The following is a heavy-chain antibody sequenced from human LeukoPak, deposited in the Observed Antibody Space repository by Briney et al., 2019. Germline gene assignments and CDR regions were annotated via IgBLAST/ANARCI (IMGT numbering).Heavy chain of an antibody. Sequence: GGSLRLSCAASGFTFSSYSMNWVRQAPGKGLEWVSYISSSSSTIYYADSVKGRFTISRDNAKNSLYLQMNSLRAEDTAVYYCAKFGGTSQLWLPEDWGQGTLVTVSS. D-gene: IGHD5-18*01. V-gene: IGHV3-48*01. CDR3: AKFGGTSQLWLPED. J-gene: IGHJ4*02. CDR2: ISSSSSTI. CDR1: GFTFSSYS.